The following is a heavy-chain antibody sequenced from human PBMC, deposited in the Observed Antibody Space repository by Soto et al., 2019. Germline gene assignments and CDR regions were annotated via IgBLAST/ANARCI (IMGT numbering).Heavy chain of an antibody. CDR1: GCSISINS. D-gene: IGHD6-13*01. CDR2: IYNSGNT. J-gene: IGHJ5*02. Sequence: SETLSLTCTVSGCSISINSWSWIRQPPGKGLEWIGHIYNSGNTNYNPSLKSRITISVDTSKNQFSLKLSSVTAADTAVYYCARGADRGISFPCWFDPWGQGALVA. V-gene: IGHV4-59*01. CDR3: ARGADRGISFPCWFDP.